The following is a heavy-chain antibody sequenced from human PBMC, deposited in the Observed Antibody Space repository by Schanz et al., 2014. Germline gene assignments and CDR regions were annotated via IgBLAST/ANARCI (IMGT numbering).Heavy chain of an antibody. CDR3: ERFQSPHQPFDY. D-gene: IGHD2-2*01. Sequence: QEQLVESGGGVVQPGRSLRLSCAASGFTFSDFGMHWVRQTPVKGLEWVATIWFDGSKTDYADSVKGRFTISRDNAKNSLYLQMNSLXXXXXAVYYCERFQSPHQPFDYWGQGTLVTVSS. CDR1: GFTFSDFG. V-gene: IGHV3-33*03. CDR2: IWFDGSKT. J-gene: IGHJ4*02.